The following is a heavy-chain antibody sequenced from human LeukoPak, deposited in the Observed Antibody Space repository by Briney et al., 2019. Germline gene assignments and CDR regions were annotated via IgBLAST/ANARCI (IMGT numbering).Heavy chain of an antibody. J-gene: IGHJ5*02. CDR3: ARDQIFWSGERHRWFDP. Sequence: GGSLRLSCAASGFTFSSYSMNWVRQAPGKGLEWVSYISSSSTIYYADSVKGRFTISRDNAKNSLYLQMNSLRAEDTAVYYCARDQIFWSGERHRWFDPWGQGTLVTVSS. CDR1: GFTFSSYS. CDR2: ISSSSTI. V-gene: IGHV3-48*01. D-gene: IGHD3-3*01.